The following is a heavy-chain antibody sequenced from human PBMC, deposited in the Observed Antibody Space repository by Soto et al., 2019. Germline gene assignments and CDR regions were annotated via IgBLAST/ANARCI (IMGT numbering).Heavy chain of an antibody. V-gene: IGHV3-48*01. CDR2: ISSSSSTI. Sequence: GGSLRLSCAASGFTFSSYSMNWVRQAPGKGLEWVSYISSSSSTIYYADSVKGRFTISRDNAKNSLYLQMNSLRAEDTAVYYCARAGGDGYYYYYYMDVWGKGTTVTVSS. CDR1: GFTFSSYS. J-gene: IGHJ6*03. CDR3: ARAGGDGYYYYYYMDV. D-gene: IGHD3-16*01.